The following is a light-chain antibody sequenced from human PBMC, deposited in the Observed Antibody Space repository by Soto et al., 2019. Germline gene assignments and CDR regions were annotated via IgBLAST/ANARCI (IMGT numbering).Light chain of an antibody. CDR3: SSYTTSSTVV. V-gene: IGLV2-14*03. CDR2: EVT. CDR1: SSYVCGYNF. Sequence: QSVLTQPASVFGSPGQSITISCTGTSSYVCGYNFVSCYQRRPGKAPKLMIYEVTSRPSGVSNRFSGSKSGNTASLTISGLQPEDEAEYYCSSYTTSSTVVFGTGTKVTVL. J-gene: IGLJ1*01.